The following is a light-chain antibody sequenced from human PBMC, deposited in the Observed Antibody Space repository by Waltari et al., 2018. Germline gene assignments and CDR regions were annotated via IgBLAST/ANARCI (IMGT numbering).Light chain of an antibody. J-gene: IGLJ1*01. CDR1: SSDLGASNY. CDR2: GVS. V-gene: IGLV2-8*01. CDR3: SSYAGSNNFDV. Sequence: QSALPQPPSASGSPGQSVTISCTGTSSDLGASNYVSWYQQHPGKAPKLMIYGVSKRPSGVPDRFSGSKSGNPASLTVSGLQAEDEADYYCSSYAGSNNFDVFGTGTKVTVL.